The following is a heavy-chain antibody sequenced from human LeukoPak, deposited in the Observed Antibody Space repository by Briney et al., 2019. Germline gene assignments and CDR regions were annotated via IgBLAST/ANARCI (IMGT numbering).Heavy chain of an antibody. J-gene: IGHJ5*02. D-gene: IGHD3-22*01. CDR3: AYYDSSGYSSGWFDP. CDR1: GGSISIYY. CDR2: IYYSGST. V-gene: IGHV4-59*01. Sequence: TSETLSLTCTVSGGSISIYYWSWIRQPPGKGLEWIGYIYYSGSTNYNPSLKSRVTISVDTSKNQFSLKLSSVTAADTAVYYCAYYDSSGYSSGWFDPWGQGTLVTVSS.